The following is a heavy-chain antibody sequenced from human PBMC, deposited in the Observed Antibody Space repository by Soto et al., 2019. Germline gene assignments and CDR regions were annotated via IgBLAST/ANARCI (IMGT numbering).Heavy chain of an antibody. CDR2: MNPNSGHT. CDR1: GYTFTSHD. V-gene: IGHV1-8*01. D-gene: IGHD2-2*01. CDR3: ASDMSTT. Sequence: QVQLVQSGAEVKKPGASVKVSCKASGYTFTSHDINWMRQATGQGLEWMGWMNPNSGHTNYAQKSQTRAXMTRDTSISTAYMELTSLRSEDTAIYYCASDMSTTWGQGTLVTVSS. J-gene: IGHJ5*02.